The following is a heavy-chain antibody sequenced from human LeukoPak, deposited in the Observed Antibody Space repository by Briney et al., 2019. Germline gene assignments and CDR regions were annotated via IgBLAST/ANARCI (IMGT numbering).Heavy chain of an antibody. D-gene: IGHD3-22*01. V-gene: IGHV3-23*01. J-gene: IGHJ6*03. CDR2: TLSGGTTT. CDR1: GFTFRIYA. Sequence: GGSLRLSCAASGFTFRIYAMTWVRQAPGKGPEWVSGTLSGGTTTYYADSVKGRFTISRDNSKNTLYLQMNSLRAEDTAVYYCAKGTMIVVVTGYYMDVWGKGTTVTVSS. CDR3: AKGTMIVVVTGYYMDV.